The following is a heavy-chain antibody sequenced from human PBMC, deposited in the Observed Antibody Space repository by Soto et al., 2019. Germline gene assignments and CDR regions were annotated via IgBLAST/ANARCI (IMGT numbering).Heavy chain of an antibody. J-gene: IGHJ4*02. CDR2: ISGSGGST. D-gene: IGHD1-26*01. V-gene: IGHV3-23*01. CDR1: GFTFSNYA. Sequence: GGSLRLSCAGSGFTFSNYAMSWVRQTPGKGLAWVSAISGSGGSTYYADSVKGRFTISRDNSKNTLYLQMNSLRAEDTALYYCAKVPVGATGRFDYWGQGTLVTVSS. CDR3: AKVPVGATGRFDY.